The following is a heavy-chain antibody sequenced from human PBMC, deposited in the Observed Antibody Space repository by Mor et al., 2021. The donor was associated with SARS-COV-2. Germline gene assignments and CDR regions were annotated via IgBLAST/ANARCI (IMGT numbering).Heavy chain of an antibody. CDR2: IRSKANSYAT. V-gene: IGHV3-73*01. Sequence: GKGLEWVGRIRSKANSYATAYAASVKGRFTISRDDSKNTAYLQMNSLKTEDTAVYYCTRKASTGAAGAFDIW. D-gene: IGHD4-17*01. CDR3: TRKASTGAAGAFDI. J-gene: IGHJ3*02.